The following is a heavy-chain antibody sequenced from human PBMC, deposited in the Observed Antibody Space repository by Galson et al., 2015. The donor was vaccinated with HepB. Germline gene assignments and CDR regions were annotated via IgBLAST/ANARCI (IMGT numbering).Heavy chain of an antibody. D-gene: IGHD2-2*02. J-gene: IGHJ4*02. Sequence: SLRLSCAASGFTFDDYAMHWVRQAPGKGLEWISDINWNSGSIDYADSVKGRFTISRDNAKSSLYLQMNSLRAEDTALYYCAKAGCSSSSCYTNYWGRGTLVTVSS. CDR2: INWNSGSI. V-gene: IGHV3-9*01. CDR1: GFTFDDYA. CDR3: AKAGCSSSSCYTNY.